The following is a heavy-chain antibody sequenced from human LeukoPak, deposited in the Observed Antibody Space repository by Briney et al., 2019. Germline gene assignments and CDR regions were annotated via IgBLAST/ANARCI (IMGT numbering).Heavy chain of an antibody. CDR2: ISYDGSNK. D-gene: IGHD6-19*01. Sequence: GGSLRLSCAASGFTFSSYAMHWVRQAPGKGPEWVAVISYDGSNKYYADSVKGRFTISRDNSKNTLYLQMNSLRAEDTAVYYCARVGYTSGWYRNWGQGTLVTVSS. CDR3: ARVGYTSGWYRN. CDR1: GFTFSSYA. V-gene: IGHV3-30-3*01. J-gene: IGHJ4*02.